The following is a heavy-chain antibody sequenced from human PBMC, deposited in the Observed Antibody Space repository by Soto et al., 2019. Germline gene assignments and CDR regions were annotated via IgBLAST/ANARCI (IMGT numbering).Heavy chain of an antibody. Sequence: PSETLSLACTVSGGSISSRSYYWGWIRQSPGRGLEWIGSINYSGTTYYNPSLKSRVTISVDTSKNQFSLKVSSVTAVDTAVYYCASVLYSGSPPTTFAYWGQGTLVTVSS. J-gene: IGHJ4*02. CDR3: ASVLYSGSPPTTFAY. V-gene: IGHV4-39*01. CDR1: GGSISSRSYY. CDR2: INYSGTT. D-gene: IGHD1-26*01.